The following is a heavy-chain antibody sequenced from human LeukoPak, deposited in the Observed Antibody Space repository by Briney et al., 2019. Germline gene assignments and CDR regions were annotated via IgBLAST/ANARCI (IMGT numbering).Heavy chain of an antibody. Sequence: GGSLRLSCAASGFTFSSYAMSWVRQAPGKGLEWVGRIKSKTDGGTTDYAAPVKGRFTISRDDSKNTLYLQMNSLKTEDTAVYYCTTAFHRYDYVWGSYRSTVDYWGQGTLVTVSS. V-gene: IGHV3-15*01. D-gene: IGHD3-16*02. CDR2: IKSKTDGGTT. CDR1: GFTFSSYA. CDR3: TTAFHRYDYVWGSYRSTVDY. J-gene: IGHJ4*02.